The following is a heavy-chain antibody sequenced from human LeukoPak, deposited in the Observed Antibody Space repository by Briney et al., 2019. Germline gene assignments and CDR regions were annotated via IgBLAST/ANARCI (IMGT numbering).Heavy chain of an antibody. CDR1: GGSISGPYSY. CDR2: LYNSGST. Sequence: PSETLSLTCTVSGGSISGPYSYWGWIRQPPGKGLEWIGSLYNSGSTYSNPSLKSRATISVDTSKNQCSLKLWSVTAADTAVYYCARGGYCSGGSCYQQYYYDSSGYYYDAFDIWGQGTMVTVSS. D-gene: IGHD3-22*01. CDR3: ARGGYCSGGSCYQQYYYDSSGYYYDAFDI. J-gene: IGHJ3*02. V-gene: IGHV4-39*07.